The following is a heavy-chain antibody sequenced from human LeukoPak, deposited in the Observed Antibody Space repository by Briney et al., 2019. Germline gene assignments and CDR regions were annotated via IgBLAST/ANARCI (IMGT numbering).Heavy chain of an antibody. V-gene: IGHV3-23*01. CDR2: ISGSGGTST. CDR3: ANSAAVGTFY. D-gene: IGHD6-13*01. Sequence: GGSLRLSCAASGFSFSSYAMSWVRQAPGKGLEWVSAISGSGGTSTYYADSVKGRFTISRDNSKNTLYLQMNSLRAEYTAVYYCANSAAVGTFYWGQGTLVTVSS. J-gene: IGHJ4*02. CDR1: GFSFSSYA.